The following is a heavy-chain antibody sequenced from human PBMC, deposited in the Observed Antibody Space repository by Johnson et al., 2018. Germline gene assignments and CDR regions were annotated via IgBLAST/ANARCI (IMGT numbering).Heavy chain of an antibody. CDR3: AREDIVVVPAVINYMDV. CDR1: GFTFSDYS. D-gene: IGHD2-2*01. V-gene: IGHV3-30-3*01. Sequence: VQLVESGGGVVQPGMSLRLSCAASGFTFSDYSMHWVRQAPGKGLEWVALMSVDGDNIQYADYVRGRFTISSDKSNNLVYLQMNSLRGEDTAVYYCAREDIVVVPAVINYMDVWGKGTTVTVSS. CDR2: MSVDGDNI. J-gene: IGHJ6*03.